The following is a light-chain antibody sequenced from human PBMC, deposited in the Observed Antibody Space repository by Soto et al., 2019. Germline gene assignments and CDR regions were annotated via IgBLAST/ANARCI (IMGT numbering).Light chain of an antibody. V-gene: IGLV3-21*02. CDR2: DDS. J-gene: IGLJ1*01. CDR3: QVWDSSSDHLYV. CDR1: NIGGKS. Sequence: SYELTQPPSVSVAPGQTARITCGGNNIGGKSVHWYQQKPGQAPVLVAYDDSDRPSGIPERFSGSNSGNTATLTISRVEAGDEADYYCQVWDSSSDHLYVLGTGTKVTVL.